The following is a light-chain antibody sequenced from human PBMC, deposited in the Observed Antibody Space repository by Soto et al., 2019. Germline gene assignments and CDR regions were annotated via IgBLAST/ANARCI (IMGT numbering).Light chain of an antibody. CDR3: QQYNSFLT. Sequence: DIQMTQSPSTLSASVGDRVTITCRASQSISSWLAWYQQKPGKAPKLLIYKASSFESGVPSRFSGSGAGTEFTLTISSLQPDDFATYYCQQYNSFLTFGQGTKVEIK. CDR1: QSISSW. V-gene: IGKV1-5*03. J-gene: IGKJ1*01. CDR2: KAS.